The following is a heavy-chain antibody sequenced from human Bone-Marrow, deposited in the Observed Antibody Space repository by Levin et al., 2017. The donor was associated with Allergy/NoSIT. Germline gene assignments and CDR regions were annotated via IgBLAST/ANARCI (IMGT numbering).Heavy chain of an antibody. CDR2: IYYSGST. J-gene: IGHJ6*02. CDR3: ARSGGATTRGYYYYGMDV. CDR1: GGSISSSSYY. V-gene: IGHV4-39*01. D-gene: IGHD1-26*01. Sequence: ASETLSLTCTVSGGSISSSSYYWGWIRQPPGKGLEWIGSIYYSGSTYYNPSLKSRVTISVDTSKNQFSLKLSSVTAADTAVYYCARSGGATTRGYYYYGMDVWGQGTTVTVSS.